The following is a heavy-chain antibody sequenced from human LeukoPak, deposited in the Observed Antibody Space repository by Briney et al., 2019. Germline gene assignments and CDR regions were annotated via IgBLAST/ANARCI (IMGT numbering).Heavy chain of an antibody. CDR2: TYFRSKWYK. J-gene: IGHJ4*02. CDR3: AREVRHYYGSGSYYYFDY. V-gene: IGHV6-1*01. D-gene: IGHD3-10*01. Sequence: SQTLSLTCAISGDSVSTNNVAWNWIRQSPSRGLEWLARTYFRSKWYKDYAVSVRSRITINPDTSKNQFSLQLNSVTPEDTAVYYCAREVRHYYGSGSYYYFDYWGQGTLVTVSS. CDR1: GDSVSTNNVA.